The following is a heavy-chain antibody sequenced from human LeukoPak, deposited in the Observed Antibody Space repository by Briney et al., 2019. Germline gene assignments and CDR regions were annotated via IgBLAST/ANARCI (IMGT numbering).Heavy chain of an antibody. CDR3: AKEGLVNFYYFDS. CDR1: RFTFSSYA. Sequence: GGSLRLSCAASRFTFSSYAMSWVRQAPGKGLEWVSGISGSGGTTYNADSVRGRFTISRDNSKNTLYLQMNSLRVEDTAVYYCAKEGLVNFYYFDSWGQGTLVTVSS. V-gene: IGHV3-23*01. CDR2: ISGSGGTT. D-gene: IGHD1-26*01. J-gene: IGHJ4*02.